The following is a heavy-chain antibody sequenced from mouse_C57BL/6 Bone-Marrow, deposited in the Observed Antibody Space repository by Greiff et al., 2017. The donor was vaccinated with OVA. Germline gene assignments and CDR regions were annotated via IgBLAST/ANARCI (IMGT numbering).Heavy chain of an antibody. Sequence: QVQLQQPGAELVMPGASVKLSCKASGYTFTSYWMHWVKQRPGQGLEWIGEIDPSGSYTNYNQKFKGKSTLTVDKSSSTAYMHLSSLTSEDSAVYYCTREDYGWFAYWGRGTVITVTA. J-gene: IGHJ3*01. D-gene: IGHD2-4*01. V-gene: IGHV1-69*01. CDR2: IDPSGSYT. CDR3: TREDYGWFAY. CDR1: GYTFTSYW.